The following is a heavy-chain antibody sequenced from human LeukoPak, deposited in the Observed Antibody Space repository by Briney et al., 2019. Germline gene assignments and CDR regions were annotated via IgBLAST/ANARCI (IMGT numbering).Heavy chain of an antibody. J-gene: IGHJ5*02. CDR2: MNPNSGNT. Sequence: GASVKVSCKASGYTFTSYDINWVRQATGQGLEWMGWMNPNSGNTGYAQKFQGRVTITRNTSISTAYMELSSLRSEDTAVYYCARGSYDIAAAGTGNWFDPWGQGTLVTVSS. CDR3: ARGSYDIAAAGTGNWFDP. D-gene: IGHD6-13*01. V-gene: IGHV1-8*03. CDR1: GYTFTSYD.